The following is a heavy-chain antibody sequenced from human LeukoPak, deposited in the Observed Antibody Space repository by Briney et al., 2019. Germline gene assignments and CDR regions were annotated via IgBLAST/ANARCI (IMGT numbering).Heavy chain of an antibody. CDR3: AKRGISSSSDH. CDR2: ISSTSTSI. CDR1: GFTFSSYS. Sequence: GGSLRLSCAASGFTFSSYSMNWVRQAPGKGLEWVSYISSTSTSIYYADSVKGRFTISRDNARNSLYLQMNSLRAEDTAVYYCAKRGISSSSDHWGQGTLATVSS. D-gene: IGHD6-13*01. V-gene: IGHV3-48*01. J-gene: IGHJ5*02.